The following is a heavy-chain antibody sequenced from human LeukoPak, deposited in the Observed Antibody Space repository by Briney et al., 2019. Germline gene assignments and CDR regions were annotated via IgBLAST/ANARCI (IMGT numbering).Heavy chain of an antibody. J-gene: IGHJ4*02. Sequence: GGSLGLSCAASGFTFSSYAMHWVRQAPGKGLEWVAVISYDGSNKYYADSVKGRFTISRDNSKNTLYLQMNSLRAEDTAVYYCARGITSESDYWGQGTLVTVSS. CDR3: ARGITSESDY. CDR2: ISYDGSNK. D-gene: IGHD2-2*01. V-gene: IGHV3-30*04. CDR1: GFTFSSYA.